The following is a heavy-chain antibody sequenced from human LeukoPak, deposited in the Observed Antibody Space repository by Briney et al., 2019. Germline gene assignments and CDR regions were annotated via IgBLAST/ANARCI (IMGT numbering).Heavy chain of an antibody. Sequence: SVKVSCKASGGTFSSYAISWVRQAPGQGLEWMGGIIPIFGTANYAQKFQGRVTITTDESTSTAYMELSSLRSEDTAVYYCALPLDCSSTSCYTWFGGYWGQGTLVTVSS. CDR2: IIPIFGTA. V-gene: IGHV1-69*05. CDR1: GGTFSSYA. D-gene: IGHD2-2*02. CDR3: ALPLDCSSTSCYTWFGGY. J-gene: IGHJ4*02.